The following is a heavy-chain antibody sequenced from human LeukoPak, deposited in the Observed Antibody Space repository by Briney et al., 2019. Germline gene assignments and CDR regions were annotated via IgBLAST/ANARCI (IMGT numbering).Heavy chain of an antibody. CDR2: ISGSGGST. CDR1: GFTFSSYA. Sequence: GGSLRLSCAASGFTFSSYAMSWVRQAPGKGLEWVSAISGSGGSTYYADSVKGRFTISRDNSKNTLYLRMNSLRAEDTAVYYCAKTRPLAVAGYYFDYWGQGTLVTVSS. V-gene: IGHV3-23*01. D-gene: IGHD6-19*01. CDR3: AKTRPLAVAGYYFDY. J-gene: IGHJ4*02.